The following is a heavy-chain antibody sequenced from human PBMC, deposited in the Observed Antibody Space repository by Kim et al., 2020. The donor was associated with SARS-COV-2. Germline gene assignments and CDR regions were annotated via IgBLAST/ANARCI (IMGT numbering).Heavy chain of an antibody. CDR1: GFTLSNYW. Sequence: GGSLRLSCAASGFTLSNYWTTWAHQAPGKGLEGVATIKADGSEKYYVDSVKGRFTISRDIAKNSLYLQMNSLRVEDTAVYYCTTSDHYWGQGTLVTVSS. CDR3: TTSDHY. CDR2: IKADGSEK. J-gene: IGHJ4*02. V-gene: IGHV3-7*05.